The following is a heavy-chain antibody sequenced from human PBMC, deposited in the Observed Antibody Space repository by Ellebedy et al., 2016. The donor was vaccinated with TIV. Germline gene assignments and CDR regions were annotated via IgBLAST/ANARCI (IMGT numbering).Heavy chain of an antibody. D-gene: IGHD4-23*01. J-gene: IGHJ6*02. Sequence: GGSLRLXXAASGFTFSSYWMHWVRQAPGKGLVWVSRINSDGSSTSYADSVKGRFTISRDNAKNSLYLQMNSLRAEDTAVYYCARSAGSTVAPYYYGMDVWGQGTTVTVSS. CDR1: GFTFSSYW. V-gene: IGHV3-74*01. CDR3: ARSAGSTVAPYYYGMDV. CDR2: INSDGSST.